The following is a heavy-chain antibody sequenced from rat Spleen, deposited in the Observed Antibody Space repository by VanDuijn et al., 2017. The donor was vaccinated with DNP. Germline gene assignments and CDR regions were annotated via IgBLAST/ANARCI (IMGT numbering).Heavy chain of an antibody. Sequence: EVQLKESGPGLVQPSQTLSLTCTVSEFSLTDYSMHWVRQPPGKGLEWMGVMWSGGSTAYNSALKSRLSIRRDTSKSQVFLKMNSLQTEDTAIYFCASPYGGYGDYWGQGTLVTVSS. CDR3: ASPYGGYGDY. CDR1: EFSLTDYS. V-gene: IGHV2S63*01. D-gene: IGHD1-11*01. CDR2: MWSGGST. J-gene: IGHJ3*01.